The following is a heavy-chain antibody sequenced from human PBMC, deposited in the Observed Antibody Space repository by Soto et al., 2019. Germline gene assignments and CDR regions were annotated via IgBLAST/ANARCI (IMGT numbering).Heavy chain of an antibody. Sequence: SVKVSCKASGGTFSSYAISWVRQAPGQGLEWMGGIIPIFGTANYAQKFQGRVTITADESTSTAYMELSSLRSEDTAVYYCAKDEIEWLRWNYYGMDVWGQGTTVTVSS. CDR1: GGTFSSYA. V-gene: IGHV1-69*13. D-gene: IGHD5-12*01. J-gene: IGHJ6*02. CDR3: AKDEIEWLRWNYYGMDV. CDR2: IIPIFGTA.